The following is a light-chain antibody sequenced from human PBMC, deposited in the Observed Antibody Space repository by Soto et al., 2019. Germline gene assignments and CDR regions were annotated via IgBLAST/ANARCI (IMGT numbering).Light chain of an antibody. CDR3: QQYGGSPPYT. J-gene: IGKJ2*01. Sequence: EIVLTQSPGTLSLSPGERATLSCRASQTVSSGFLAWYQQKPGQAPRLLIYGASSRATGIPDRFSGSGSGADFTLTISRLEPEDFAMYYCQQYGGSPPYTFGQGTKLDIK. CDR1: QTVSSGF. CDR2: GAS. V-gene: IGKV3-20*01.